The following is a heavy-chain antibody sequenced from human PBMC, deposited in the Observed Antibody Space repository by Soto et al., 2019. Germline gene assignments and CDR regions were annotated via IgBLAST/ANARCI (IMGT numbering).Heavy chain of an antibody. CDR3: ARGERVAAAGTMGYYYYGMDV. J-gene: IGHJ6*02. D-gene: IGHD6-13*01. CDR2: IYYSGST. Sequence: TSETLSLTCTVSGGSISSGGYYWSWIRQHPGKGLEWIGYIYYSGSTYYNPSLKSRVTISVDTSKNQFSLKLSSVTAADTAVYYCARGERVAAAGTMGYYYYGMDVWGQGTTVTVSS. V-gene: IGHV4-31*03. CDR1: GGSISSGGYY.